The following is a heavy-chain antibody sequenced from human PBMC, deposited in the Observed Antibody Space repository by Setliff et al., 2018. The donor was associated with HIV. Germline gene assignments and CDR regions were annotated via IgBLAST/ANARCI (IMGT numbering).Heavy chain of an antibody. J-gene: IGHJ5*02. CDR1: GGSINSYY. V-gene: IGHV4-4*09. CDR3: AAASCSGATCYPNWFDP. CDR2: IYTGGST. D-gene: IGHD2-15*01. Sequence: SETLSLTCTVSGGSINSYYWSWIRQPPGKGLEWIGYIYTGGSTTYNPSLKSRVTISVDTSKNQVSLKLRFVTAADTAMYYCAAASCSGATCYPNWFDPRGQGTLVTVSS.